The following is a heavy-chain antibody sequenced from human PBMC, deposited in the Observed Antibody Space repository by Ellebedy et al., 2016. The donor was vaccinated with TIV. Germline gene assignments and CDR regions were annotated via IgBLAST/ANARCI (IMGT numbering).Heavy chain of an antibody. D-gene: IGHD2-2*01. J-gene: IGHJ4*02. V-gene: IGHV3-43*02. CDR2: ISGDGAST. CDR3: ARQTCTATSCAFDS. CDR1: GFTFDDYA. Sequence: GESLKISCAASGFTFDDYAMHWVRQGPGKGLEWVSLISGDGASTFYGDSVRGRFAISRDGSKNSLYLQMNSLRPEDTGFYFCARQTCTATSCAFDSWGQGILVTVSS.